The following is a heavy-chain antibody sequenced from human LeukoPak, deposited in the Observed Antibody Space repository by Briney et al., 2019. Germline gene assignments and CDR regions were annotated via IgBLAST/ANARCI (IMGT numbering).Heavy chain of an antibody. CDR1: GYTFTNYY. D-gene: IGHD3-10*01. Sequence: ASVKVSCKASGYTFTNYYMHWVRQAPGQGLEWMGWISAYNGNTNYAQKLQGRVTMTTDTSTSTAYMELRSLRSDDTAVYYCARLRSRYYGSGAISMYFDYWGQGTLVTVSS. V-gene: IGHV1-18*04. J-gene: IGHJ4*02. CDR3: ARLRSRYYGSGAISMYFDY. CDR2: ISAYNGNT.